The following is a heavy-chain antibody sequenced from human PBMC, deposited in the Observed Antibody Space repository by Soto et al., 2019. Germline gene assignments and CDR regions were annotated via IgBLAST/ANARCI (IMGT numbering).Heavy chain of an antibody. CDR2: ISSSSTI. Sequence: PGGSLRLSCAASGFTFISYSMNWVLQAPGKGLEWVSYISSSSTIYYADSVKGRFTISRDNAKNSLYLQMNSLRDEDTAVYYCAREGGDLDYFDYWGQGT. CDR3: AREGGDLDYFDY. J-gene: IGHJ4*02. CDR1: GFTFISYS. V-gene: IGHV3-48*02. D-gene: IGHD3-16*01.